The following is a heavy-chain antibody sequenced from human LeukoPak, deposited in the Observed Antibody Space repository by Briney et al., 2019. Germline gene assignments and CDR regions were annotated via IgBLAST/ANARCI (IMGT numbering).Heavy chain of an antibody. Sequence: PGGSLRLSCAASGFTFSSYSMNWVRQAPGKGLEWVSSISSSSSYIYYADSVKGRFTISRDNAKNTLYLQMNSLRAEDTAVYYCAKGNGQQLGGTNPDYWGQGTLVTVSS. V-gene: IGHV3-21*04. CDR1: GFTFSSYS. CDR2: ISSSSSYI. J-gene: IGHJ4*02. D-gene: IGHD6-13*01. CDR3: AKGNGQQLGGTNPDY.